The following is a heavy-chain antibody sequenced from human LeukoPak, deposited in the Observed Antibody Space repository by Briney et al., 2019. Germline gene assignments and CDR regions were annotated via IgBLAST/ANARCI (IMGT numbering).Heavy chain of an antibody. CDR2: ISYDGSNK. CDR3: ANPMRGGNDY. V-gene: IGHV3-30*18. J-gene: IGHJ4*02. D-gene: IGHD4-23*01. CDR1: GFTFSNYG. Sequence: GRSLRLSCAASGFTFSNYGMHWVRQAPGKGLEWVAVISYDGSNKYYADSVKGRFTISRDNSKSTLYLQMNSLRAEDTAVYYCANPMRGGNDYWGQGTLVTVSS.